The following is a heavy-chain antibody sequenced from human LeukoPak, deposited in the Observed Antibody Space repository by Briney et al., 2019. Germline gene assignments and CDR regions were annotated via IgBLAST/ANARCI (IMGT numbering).Heavy chain of an antibody. D-gene: IGHD3-9*01. CDR1: AFTFVNYA. CDR3: AKNGRYDTLTGRYYNYYMDV. V-gene: IGHV3-23*01. J-gene: IGHJ6*03. Sequence: GGSLRLSCAASAFTFVNYAMSWVRQDPGNGLEWVSAVSAGRITHYGDSVRGRFTVSRDNSRNTLYLEMDNLRVEDTAVYYCAKNGRYDTLTGRYYNYYMDVWGKGTTVIVSS. CDR2: VSAGRIT.